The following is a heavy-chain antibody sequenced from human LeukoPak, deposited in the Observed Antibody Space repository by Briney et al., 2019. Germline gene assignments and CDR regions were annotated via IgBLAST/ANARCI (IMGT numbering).Heavy chain of an antibody. V-gene: IGHV4-59*01. D-gene: IGHD6-13*01. Sequence: SETLSLTCTVSGGSMSSYYWNWIRQPPGKGLEWIGYIYYSGSTNYNPSLKSRVTISVDTSKNQFSLKLSSVTAADTAVYYCARGRLAAAGTLDYWGQGTLVTVSS. J-gene: IGHJ4*02. CDR1: GGSMSSYY. CDR3: ARGRLAAAGTLDY. CDR2: IYYSGST.